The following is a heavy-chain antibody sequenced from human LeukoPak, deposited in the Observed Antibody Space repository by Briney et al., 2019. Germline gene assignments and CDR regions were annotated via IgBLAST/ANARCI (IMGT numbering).Heavy chain of an antibody. CDR3: VRDLILVWTPGDDFDH. Sequence: TRGSLRLSCAASGFTFSNYWLNWVRQAPGKGLEWVSRINERATIISYADSVKGRFTISRENARNTLYLHMNSLTAEDTAVYYCVRDLILVWTPGDDFDHWGQGTLVTASS. D-gene: IGHD3-16*01. J-gene: IGHJ4*02. CDR2: INERATII. CDR1: GFTFSNYW. V-gene: IGHV3-74*01.